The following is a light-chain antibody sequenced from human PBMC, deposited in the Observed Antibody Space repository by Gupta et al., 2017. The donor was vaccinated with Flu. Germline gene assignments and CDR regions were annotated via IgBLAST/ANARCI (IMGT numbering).Light chain of an antibody. CDR2: AAS. J-gene: IGKJ4*01. V-gene: IGKV1-39*01. Sequence: PTSLSASVGDRVTITCRASQRISSYLHWYQQKPGKAPKLLIYAASSLQSGVPSRFSGSGSGTDFTLTISRLQPEDFATYYCQQSDSTPITFGGGTKVEIK. CDR3: QQSDSTPIT. CDR1: QRISSY.